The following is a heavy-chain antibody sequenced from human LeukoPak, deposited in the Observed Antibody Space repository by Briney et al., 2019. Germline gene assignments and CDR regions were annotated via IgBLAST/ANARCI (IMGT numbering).Heavy chain of an antibody. V-gene: IGHV4-34*01. Sequence: PSETLSLTCAVYGGSFSGYYWSWIRQPPGKGLEWIGEINHSGSTNYNPSLKSRVTMSVDTSKNQFSLKLSSVTAADTAVYYCARDRSSSYYMDVWGKGTTVTISS. D-gene: IGHD6-6*01. CDR3: ARDRSSSYYMDV. CDR2: INHSGST. CDR1: GGSFSGYY. J-gene: IGHJ6*03.